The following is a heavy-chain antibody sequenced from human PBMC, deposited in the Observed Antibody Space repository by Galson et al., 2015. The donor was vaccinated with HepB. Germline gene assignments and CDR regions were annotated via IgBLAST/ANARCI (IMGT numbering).Heavy chain of an antibody. CDR3: AKHGNYYYYYGMDV. J-gene: IGHJ6*02. CDR2: ISYDGSNK. V-gene: IGHV3-30*18. CDR1: GFTFSSYG. Sequence: SLRLSCAASGFTFSSYGINWVRQAPGEGLEWVAVISYDGSNKYYADTVKGRFTITRDNSKNTLYLQMNSLRAEDTALYYCAKHGNYYYYYGMDVWGQGTTVTVSS. D-gene: IGHD5-24*01.